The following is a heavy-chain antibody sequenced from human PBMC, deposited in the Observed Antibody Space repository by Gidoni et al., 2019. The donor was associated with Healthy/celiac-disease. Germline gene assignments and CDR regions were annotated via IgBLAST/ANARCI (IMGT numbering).Heavy chain of an antibody. J-gene: IGHJ4*02. V-gene: IGHV3-11*06. CDR3: ARLDDSSGYYYILDY. CDR2: ISSSSSYT. CDR1: GFTFSDYY. Sequence: QVQLVESGGGLVKPGGSLRLSCAASGFTFSDYYMSWIRQAPGKGLEWVSYISSSSSYTNYADSVKGRFTISRDNAKNSLYLQMNSLRAEDTAVYYCARLDDSSGYYYILDYWGQGTLVTVSS. D-gene: IGHD3-22*01.